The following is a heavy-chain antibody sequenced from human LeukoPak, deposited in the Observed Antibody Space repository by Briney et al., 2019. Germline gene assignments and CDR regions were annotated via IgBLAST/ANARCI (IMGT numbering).Heavy chain of an antibody. CDR1: GFTFSSYE. D-gene: IGHD6-19*01. CDR2: ISSSGSTI. V-gene: IGHV3-48*03. CDR3: ASSTPSGWYSAFDI. J-gene: IGHJ3*02. Sequence: GGSLRLSCAVSGFTFSSYEMNWVRQAPGKGLEWVSYISSSGSTIYYADSVKGRFTISRDNAKNSLYLQMNSLRAEDTAVYYCASSTPSGWYSAFDIWGQGTMVTVSS.